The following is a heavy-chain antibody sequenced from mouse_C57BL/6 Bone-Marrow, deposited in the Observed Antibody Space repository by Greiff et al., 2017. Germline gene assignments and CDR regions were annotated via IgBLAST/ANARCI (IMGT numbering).Heavy chain of an antibody. CDR1: GYTFTSYD. CDR3: ARRGGYGFYTMDY. J-gene: IGHJ4*01. Sequence: QVQLQQSGPELVKPGASVKLSCKASGYTFTSYDINWVKQRPGQGLEWIGWIYPRDGSTMYNEKFKGKATLTVDTSSSTAYMERHSLTSEDSAVYFCARRGGYGFYTMDYWGQGTSVTVSS. D-gene: IGHD1-1*01. CDR2: IYPRDGST. V-gene: IGHV1-85*01.